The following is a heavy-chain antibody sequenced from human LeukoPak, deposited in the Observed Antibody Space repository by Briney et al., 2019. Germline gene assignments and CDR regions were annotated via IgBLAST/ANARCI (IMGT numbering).Heavy chain of an antibody. J-gene: IGHJ6*02. V-gene: IGHV1-18*01. Sequence: GASVKVSCKASGYTSTNYGISWVRQAPGQGLGWMGWIGGYNGKTKYVEKLQGRATMTTDTSTSTAYMELRSLRSDDTAVYYCARDRWSGATGDYHYYYGMDVWGQGTTVIVSS. D-gene: IGHD1-26*01. CDR3: ARDRWSGATGDYHYYYGMDV. CDR1: GYTSTNYG. CDR2: IGGYNGKT.